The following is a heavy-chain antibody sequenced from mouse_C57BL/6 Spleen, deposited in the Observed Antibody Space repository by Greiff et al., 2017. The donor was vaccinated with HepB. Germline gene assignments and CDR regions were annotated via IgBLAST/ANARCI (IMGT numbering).Heavy chain of an antibody. V-gene: IGHV5-16*01. CDR1: GFTFSDYY. D-gene: IGHD4-1*01. CDR3: ARLNWDRYFDV. Sequence: EVQVVESEGGLVQPGSSMKLSCTASGFTFSDYYMAWVRQVPEKGLEWVANINYDGSSTYYLDSLKSRFIISRDNAKKILYLQMSSLKSEDTATYYCARLNWDRYFDVWGTGTTVTVSS. CDR2: INYDGSST. J-gene: IGHJ1*03.